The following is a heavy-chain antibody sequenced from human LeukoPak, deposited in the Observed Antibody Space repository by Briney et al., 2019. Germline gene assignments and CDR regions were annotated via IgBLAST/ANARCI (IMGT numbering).Heavy chain of an antibody. J-gene: IGHJ4*02. CDR3: ARGRYDSRIFDY. CDR1: GFIFTTYW. D-gene: IGHD3-22*01. CDR2: INQDGTEK. Sequence: GGSLRLSCAASGFIFTTYWMRWVRQAQGKGLEWVANINQDGTEKYYVDSVKGRFTISRDNGKNSLYLQMNSPRVEDTAVYYCARGRYDSRIFDYWGQGTLVTVSS. V-gene: IGHV3-7*01.